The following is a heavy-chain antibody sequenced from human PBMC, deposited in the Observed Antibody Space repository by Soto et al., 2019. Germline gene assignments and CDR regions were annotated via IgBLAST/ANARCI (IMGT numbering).Heavy chain of an antibody. CDR1: GGTFSNYT. D-gene: IGHD2-2*01. CDR3: ARSSPYIVVRKPTGNQDYYGMDV. CDR2: IIPVFGTT. V-gene: IGHV1-69*01. J-gene: IGHJ6*02. Sequence: QVQLVQSGAEVKKPGSSVKVFCKASGGTFSNYTISWVRQAPGQGLEWMGGIIPVFGTTDYEQKFQGSVTITADGSTSTAYMKLSSLRSADTAVYYCARSSPYIVVRKPTGNQDYYGMDVWGQGTTVTVAS.